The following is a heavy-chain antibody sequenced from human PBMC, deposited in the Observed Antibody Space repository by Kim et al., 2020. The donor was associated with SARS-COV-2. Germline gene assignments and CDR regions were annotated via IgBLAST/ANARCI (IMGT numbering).Heavy chain of an antibody. CDR3: ATQRGRD. CDR1: GFTFSSYS. D-gene: IGHD1-26*01. V-gene: IGHV3-21*01. J-gene: IGHJ4*02. CDR2: ISSSSGYI. Sequence: GGSLRLSCAASGFTFSSYSMNWVRQAPGKGLEWVSSISSSSGYIYYADSVKGRFTISRDNAKNSLHLQMNSLRAEDTAVYYCATQRGRDWGQGTLVTVSS.